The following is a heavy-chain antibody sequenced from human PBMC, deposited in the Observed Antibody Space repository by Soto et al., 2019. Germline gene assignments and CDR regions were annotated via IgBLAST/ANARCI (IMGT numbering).Heavy chain of an antibody. V-gene: IGHV3-74*01. D-gene: IGHD1-20*01. CDR2: INSDGSSI. Sequence: GSLRLSCATSGFDFSNTWIHWVRQVPGQGLVWVSRINSDGSSIIYADSVKGRFTLSRDNAKNTVHLQMSSLRVEDTAVYYGAKDWYHTIDSWGQGIPVTVSS. CDR3: AKDWYHTIDS. CDR1: GFDFSNTW. J-gene: IGHJ4*02.